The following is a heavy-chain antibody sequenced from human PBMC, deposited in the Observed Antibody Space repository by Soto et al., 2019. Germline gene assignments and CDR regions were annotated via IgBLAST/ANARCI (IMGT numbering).Heavy chain of an antibody. V-gene: IGHV3-23*01. J-gene: IGHJ3*02. CDR3: AKNNGWDGKSDVFDI. D-gene: IGHD6-19*01. CDR1: GFSFSSFA. Sequence: PGGSLRLSCAASGFSFSSFALTWVRQAPGKGLELVSAISGSGGHTYYADSVTGRFTISRDNSNNTLYLQMNSLRAEDTALYYCAKNNGWDGKSDVFDIWGQGTMVT. CDR2: ISGSGGHT.